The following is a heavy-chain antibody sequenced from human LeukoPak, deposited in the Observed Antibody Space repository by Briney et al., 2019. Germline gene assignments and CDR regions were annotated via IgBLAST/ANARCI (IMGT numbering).Heavy chain of an antibody. D-gene: IGHD3-22*01. CDR1: GGTFSSYA. CDR3: ARSPYYDSSGLPFDY. CDR2: IIPILGIA. J-gene: IGHJ4*02. Sequence: AASVKVSCKASGGTFSSYAISWVRQAPGQGLEWMGRIIPILGIANYAQKFQGRVTITADKSTSTAYMELSSLRSEDTAVYYCARSPYYDSSGLPFDYWGLGTLVTVSS. V-gene: IGHV1-69*04.